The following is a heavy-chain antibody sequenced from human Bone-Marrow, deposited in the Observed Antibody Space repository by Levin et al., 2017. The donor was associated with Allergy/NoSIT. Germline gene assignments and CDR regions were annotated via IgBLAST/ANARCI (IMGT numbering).Heavy chain of an antibody. CDR2: IIPMFGTT. Sequence: ASVKVSCKASGGTLSSYGISWVRQAPGEGLEWMGGIIPMFGTTDYAQKFQGRVTITADESTTTAYMQLSSLRSEDTAVYYCAKDLVGVPGAGWFDPWGQGTLITVSS. J-gene: IGHJ5*02. CDR1: GGTLSSYG. CDR3: AKDLVGVPGAGWFDP. D-gene: IGHD6-19*01. V-gene: IGHV1-69*13.